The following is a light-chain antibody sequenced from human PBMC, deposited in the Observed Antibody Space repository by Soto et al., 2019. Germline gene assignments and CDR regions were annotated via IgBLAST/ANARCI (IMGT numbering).Light chain of an antibody. CDR3: AAWDDSLNGYV. CDR2: SND. J-gene: IGLJ1*01. CDR1: SSNIGSNS. Sequence: LTQPPSASGTPGQRVTISCSGSSSNIGSNSVNWYQQLPGTAPKLLIYSNDRRPSGVPDRFSGSKSGTSASLAISGLQSEDEADYYCAAWDDSLNGYVFGTGTKVTVL. V-gene: IGLV1-44*01.